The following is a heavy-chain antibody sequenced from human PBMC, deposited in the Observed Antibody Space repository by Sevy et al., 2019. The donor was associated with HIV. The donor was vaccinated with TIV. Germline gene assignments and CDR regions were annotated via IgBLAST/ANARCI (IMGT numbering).Heavy chain of an antibody. Sequence: GGSLRLSCTGSGFVFDDYAMSWCRQAPGKGLEWLGFIRNKAFCGTAEYAASVKGRFTISRDYSKSIAYLEMNRLEIEDTAVYYCSTRNAYDKSGWGQGTLVTVSS. CDR1: GFVFDDYA. CDR3: STRNAYDKSG. J-gene: IGHJ4*02. CDR2: IRNKAFCGTA. V-gene: IGHV3-49*03. D-gene: IGHD3-22*01.